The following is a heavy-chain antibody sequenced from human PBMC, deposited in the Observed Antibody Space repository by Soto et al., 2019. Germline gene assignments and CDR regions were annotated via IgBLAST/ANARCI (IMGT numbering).Heavy chain of an antibody. CDR3: ARKTNFGDPCDY. CDR2: IYYSGSA. Sequence: QVQLQESGPGLVKPSETLSLTCSVSGGSIRSNFWSWIRQPPGKGLEWIGYIYYSGSANYNPSLKSRLSLSLDTSKNQFALKLSSVTAADTAVYYCARKTNFGDPCDYWGQGTLVTVSS. CDR1: GGSIRSNF. J-gene: IGHJ4*02. V-gene: IGHV4-59*01. D-gene: IGHD3-10*01.